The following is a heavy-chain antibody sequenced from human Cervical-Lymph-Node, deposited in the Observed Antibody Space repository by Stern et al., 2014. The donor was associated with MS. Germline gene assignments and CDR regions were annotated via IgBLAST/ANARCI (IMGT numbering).Heavy chain of an antibody. CDR2: IWYDGSQK. Sequence: VQLVEYGGGVVQPGGSQRLSCTASGFTFEDYAMEWVRQVPGKGLEGVAMIWYDGSQKYYGDSVRGRFSVSRDNSRNTLYLQMKSLSLEDTAVYYCARKIPDYYYYAMDVWGQGTTVTVSS. D-gene: IGHD2-2*02. V-gene: IGHV3-33*01. J-gene: IGHJ6*02. CDR3: ARKIPDYYYYAMDV. CDR1: GFTFEDYA.